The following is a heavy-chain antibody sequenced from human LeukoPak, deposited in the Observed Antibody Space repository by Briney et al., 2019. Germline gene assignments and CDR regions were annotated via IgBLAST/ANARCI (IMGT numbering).Heavy chain of an antibody. D-gene: IGHD6-19*01. CDR1: GDSVSINSAA. Sequence: SQTLSLTCAISGDSVSINSAAWNWIRQSPSRGLEWLGRTYQRSKWYNDYAVSVKSRITINPDISKNQFSLQLNSVTPEDTVVYYCARSPSPYSSGWYFDYGGQGTLVSVSS. J-gene: IGHJ4*02. CDR3: ARSPSPYSSGWYFDY. V-gene: IGHV6-1*01. CDR2: TYQRSKWYN.